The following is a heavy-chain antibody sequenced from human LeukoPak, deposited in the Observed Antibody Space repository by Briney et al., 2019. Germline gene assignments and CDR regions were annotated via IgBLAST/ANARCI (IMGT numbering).Heavy chain of an antibody. J-gene: IGHJ6*03. CDR3: ARDNTGTRYYYYMDV. CDR2: IYTSGST. Sequence: SETLSLTCTVSGGSISSYYWSWLRQPAGKGLEWIGRIYTSGSTHYNPSLKSRVTISVDKSKNQFSLKLSSVTAADTAVYYCARDNTGTRYYYYMDVWGKGTTVTVSS. D-gene: IGHD1-7*01. V-gene: IGHV4-4*07. CDR1: GGSISSYY.